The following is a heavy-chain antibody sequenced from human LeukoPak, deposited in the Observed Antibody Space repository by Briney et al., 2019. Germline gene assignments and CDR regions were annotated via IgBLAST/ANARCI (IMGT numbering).Heavy chain of an antibody. CDR3: ARKGCTGDCYRFDP. V-gene: IGHV1-24*01. J-gene: IGHJ5*02. D-gene: IGHD2-21*02. CDR1: GYTLTELS. CDR2: FDPEDGET. Sequence: ASVKVSCKVSGYTLTELSMHWVRQAPGKGLEWMGGFDPEDGETIYAQKFQGRVTMTEDTSADTAYMELSSLRSDDTAVYYCARKGCTGDCYRFDPWGQGTLVTVSS.